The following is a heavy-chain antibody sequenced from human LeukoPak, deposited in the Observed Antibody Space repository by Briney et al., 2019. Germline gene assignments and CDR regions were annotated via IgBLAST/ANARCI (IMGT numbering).Heavy chain of an antibody. CDR2: IYHGGST. D-gene: IGHD3-9*01. Sequence: SGTLSLTCAVSGGSISNNNWWSWVRQPPGMGLEWIGEIYHGGSTNYNPSLKSRVTMSVDTSKNQFSLKLSSVTAADTAVYYCARGPDYDILTGYYTSPDAFDIWGQGTMVTVSS. CDR1: GGSISNNNW. CDR3: ARGPDYDILTGYYTSPDAFDI. V-gene: IGHV4-4*02. J-gene: IGHJ3*02.